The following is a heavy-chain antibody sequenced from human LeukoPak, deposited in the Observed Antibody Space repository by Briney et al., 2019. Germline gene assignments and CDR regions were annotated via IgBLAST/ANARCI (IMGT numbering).Heavy chain of an antibody. D-gene: IGHD3-9*01. V-gene: IGHV4-34*01. Sequence: PGGSLRLSCAASGFAVSGNYMTWIRQPPGKGLEWIGEINHSGSTNYNPSLKSRVTISVDTSKNQFSLKLSSVTAADTAVYYCARERGYDILTGYLLRNWFDPWGQGTLVTVSS. CDR1: GFAVSGNY. CDR2: INHSGST. J-gene: IGHJ5*02. CDR3: ARERGYDILTGYLLRNWFDP.